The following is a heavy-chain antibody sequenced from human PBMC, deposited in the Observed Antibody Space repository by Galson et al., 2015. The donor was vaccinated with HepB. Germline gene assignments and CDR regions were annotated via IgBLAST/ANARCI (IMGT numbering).Heavy chain of an antibody. D-gene: IGHD1-26*01. CDR1: GFTFSIYD. CDR2: ISSSSSYI. Sequence: SLRLSCAASGFTFSIYDMNWVRQAPGKGLECVSSISSSSSYIYYADSVQGRFTISRDNAKNSLYLQMNSLRAEDTAVYYCARGGVGATPLIAFDIWGPGTMVTVSS. J-gene: IGHJ3*02. V-gene: IGHV3-21*01. CDR3: ARGGVGATPLIAFDI.